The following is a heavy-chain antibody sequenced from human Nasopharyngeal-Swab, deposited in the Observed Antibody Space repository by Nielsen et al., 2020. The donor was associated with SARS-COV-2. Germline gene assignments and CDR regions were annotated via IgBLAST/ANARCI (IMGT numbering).Heavy chain of an antibody. Sequence: SVKVSCKASGYTVTGYYMHWVRQATGQGLEWMGRINPNSGGTNYAQKFQVRGTMTRDTAISTAYMELSRLRSDDTAVYYCARIPTVGTQSDYWGQGTLVTVSS. CDR2: INPNSGGT. V-gene: IGHV1-2*06. J-gene: IGHJ4*02. D-gene: IGHD4-23*01. CDR1: GYTVTGYY. CDR3: ARIPTVGTQSDY.